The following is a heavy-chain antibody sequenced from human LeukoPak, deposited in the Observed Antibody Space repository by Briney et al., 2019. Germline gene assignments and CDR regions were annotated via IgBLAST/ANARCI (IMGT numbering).Heavy chain of an antibody. Sequence: PGGSLRLSCAASGLTFSSYEMNWVRQAPGKWLYWVSYISSSGSTIYYADSVKGRFTISRDNAKNSLYLQMNSLRAEDTAVYYCAELGITMIGGVWGKGTTVTISS. CDR3: AELGITMIGGV. D-gene: IGHD3-10*02. J-gene: IGHJ6*04. CDR1: GLTFSSYE. CDR2: ISSSGSTI. V-gene: IGHV3-48*03.